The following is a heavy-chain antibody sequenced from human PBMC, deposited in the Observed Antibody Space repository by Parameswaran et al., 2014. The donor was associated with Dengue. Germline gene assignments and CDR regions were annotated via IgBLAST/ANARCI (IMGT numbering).Heavy chain of an antibody. CDR2: ISSSGSTI. J-gene: IGHJ6*03. CDR3: ARGLVVPAAIPGYYYYYYMDV. V-gene: IGHV3-48*03. Sequence: QAGGSLRLSCAASGFTFSSYEMNWVRQAPGKGLEWVSYISSSGSTIYYADSVKGRFTISRDNAKNSLYLQMNSLRAEDTAVYYCARGLVVPAAIPGYYYYYYMDVWGQRDHGHRLL. CDR1: GFTFSSYE. D-gene: IGHD2-2*01.